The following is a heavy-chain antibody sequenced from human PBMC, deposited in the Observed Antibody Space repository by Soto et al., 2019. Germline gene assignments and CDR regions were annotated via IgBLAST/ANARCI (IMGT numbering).Heavy chain of an antibody. V-gene: IGHV4-30-4*01. D-gene: IGHD3-3*01. CDR2: MHDSGTT. CDR3: ARGGLYDLWSGLFD. CDR1: GASVTSGDYY. Sequence: SETLSLTCSVSGASVTSGDYYWNWIRQTPGTGLEWLGYMHDSGTTSYNPSLKSRVTISRDTSKNQFSLKLTSVSAADTAVYFCARGGLYDLWSGLFDWGQGIQVTVSS. J-gene: IGHJ4*02.